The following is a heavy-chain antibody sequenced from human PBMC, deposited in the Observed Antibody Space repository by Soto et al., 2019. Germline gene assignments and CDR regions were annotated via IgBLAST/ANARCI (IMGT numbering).Heavy chain of an antibody. V-gene: IGHV4-31*03. CDR1: GGSISSGGYY. CDR2: IYYSGST. Sequence: QVQLQESGPGLVKPSQTLSLTCTVSGGSISSGGYYWSWIRQHPGKGLAWIGYIYYSGSTYYNPSLKSRVTISVDTSKNQCSMKLSSVTAADTAVYYCARAGLSWFDPWGQGTLVTVSS. D-gene: IGHD3-16*02. J-gene: IGHJ5*02. CDR3: ARAGLSWFDP.